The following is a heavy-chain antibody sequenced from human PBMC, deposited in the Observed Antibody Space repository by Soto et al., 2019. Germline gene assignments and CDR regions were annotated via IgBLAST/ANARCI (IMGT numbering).Heavy chain of an antibody. D-gene: IGHD3-10*01. Sequence: QVQLVQSGAEVKKPGSSVKVSCKASGGTFSNYTISWVRQAPRQGLEWMGMIIPILGIANYAQKFQGRVTMTADKSTSTASMELTSRRCADTAVCYCACVAGIGTGTKGDYYYMDVGGKGTTVTVSS. CDR2: IIPILGIA. V-gene: IGHV1-69*02. J-gene: IGHJ6*03. CDR3: ACVAGIGTGTKGDYYYMDV. CDR1: GGTFSNYT.